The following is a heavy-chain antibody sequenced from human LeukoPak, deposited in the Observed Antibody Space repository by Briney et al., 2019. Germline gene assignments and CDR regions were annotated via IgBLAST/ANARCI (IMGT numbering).Heavy chain of an antibody. CDR2: ISSSSSYI. D-gene: IGHD4-17*01. CDR1: GFTFNNYA. Sequence: GGSLRLSCAASGFTFNNYAMHWVRQAPGKGLEWVSSISSSSSYIYYADSVKGRFTISRDNAKSSLYLQMNSLRAEDTAVYYCARDYYGDYYFDYWGQGTLVTVSS. CDR3: ARDYYGDYYFDY. V-gene: IGHV3-21*01. J-gene: IGHJ4*02.